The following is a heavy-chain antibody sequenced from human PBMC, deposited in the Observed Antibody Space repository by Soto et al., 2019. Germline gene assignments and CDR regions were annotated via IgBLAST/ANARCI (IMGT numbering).Heavy chain of an antibody. CDR3: ARLWRYYDSSGYYDAFDI. Sequence: SETLSLTCTVSGGSISSGPYSWGWIRQPPGKGLEWIGTFYYSGSTYYNPSLKSRVTISVDTSKNQFSLKLSSVTAADTAVYYCARLWRYYDSSGYYDAFDIWGQGTMVTVSS. D-gene: IGHD3-22*01. J-gene: IGHJ3*02. V-gene: IGHV4-39*01. CDR1: GGSISSGPYS. CDR2: FYYSGST.